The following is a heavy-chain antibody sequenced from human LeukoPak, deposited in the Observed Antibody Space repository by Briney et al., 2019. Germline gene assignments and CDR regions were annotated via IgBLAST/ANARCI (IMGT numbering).Heavy chain of an antibody. J-gene: IGHJ4*02. Sequence: GASVKVSCKASGYTFTSYYMHWVRQAPGQGLEWMGIINPSGGATTYAQKFQGRVTMTRDTSTSTVYMELSSLRSDDTAVYYCARDIGGYLDYWGQGTLVTVSS. CDR2: INPSGGAT. D-gene: IGHD2-15*01. CDR3: ARDIGGYLDY. CDR1: GYTFTSYY. V-gene: IGHV1-46*01.